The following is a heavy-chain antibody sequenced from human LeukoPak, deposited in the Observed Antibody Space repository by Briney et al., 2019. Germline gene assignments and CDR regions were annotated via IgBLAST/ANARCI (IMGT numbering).Heavy chain of an antibody. D-gene: IGHD3-22*01. J-gene: IGHJ4*02. V-gene: IGHV1-2*02. CDR1: GYTFTGYF. CDR3: ARGRYDSSGYYYRSTYYFDY. CDR2: INPNSGGT. Sequence: ASVKVSCKASGYTFTGYFMHWVRQAPGQGLEWMGWINPNSGGTNYAQKFQGRVTMTRDTSISTAYMELSRLRSDDTAVYYCARGRYDSSGYYYRSTYYFDYWGQGTLVTVSS.